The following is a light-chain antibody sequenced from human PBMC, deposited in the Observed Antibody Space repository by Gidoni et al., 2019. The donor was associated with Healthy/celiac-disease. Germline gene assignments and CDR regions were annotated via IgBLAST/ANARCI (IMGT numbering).Light chain of an antibody. CDR1: NIGSKS. Sequence: SYVLTQPPSMSVAPGKTARITCGRNNIGSKSVHWYQQKPGQAPVLVIYYDSDRPSGIPERFSGSNSGNTATLTISRVEAGDEADYYCQVWDSSSDLLFGGGTKLTVL. CDR3: QVWDSSSDLL. V-gene: IGLV3-21*01. CDR2: YDS. J-gene: IGLJ3*02.